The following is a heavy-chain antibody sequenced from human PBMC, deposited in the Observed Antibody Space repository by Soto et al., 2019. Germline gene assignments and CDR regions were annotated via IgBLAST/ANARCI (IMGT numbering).Heavy chain of an antibody. D-gene: IGHD3-3*02. J-gene: IGHJ6*02. Sequence: SETLSLTCTISGGSIRDEYHYWSWVRQSPGKGLEWIGHIYYSGAKYLSEALEGRVTMSLDTSKNQFSMHLRSVTAADTATYFCVRDRPVGPFSYKGDDGMDVWGQGTTVTVSS. CDR3: VRDRPVGPFSYKGDDGMDV. CDR1: GGSIRDEYHY. V-gene: IGHV4-30-4*01. CDR2: IYYSGAK.